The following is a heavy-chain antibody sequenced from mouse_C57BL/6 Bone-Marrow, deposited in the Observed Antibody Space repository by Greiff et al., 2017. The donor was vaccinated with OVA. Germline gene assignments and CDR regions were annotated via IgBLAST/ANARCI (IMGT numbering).Heavy chain of an antibody. CDR3: ARGLYYDYSWFAY. V-gene: IGHV5-15*04. J-gene: IGHJ3*01. CDR2: ISNLAYSI. Sequence: VKVVESGGGLVQPGGSLKLSCAASGFTFSDYGMAWVRQAPRKGPEWVAFISNLAYSIYYADTVTGRFTISRENATNTLYLEMSSLRSEDTAMYYCARGLYYDYSWFAYWGQGTLVTVSA. CDR1: GFTFSDYG. D-gene: IGHD2-4*01.